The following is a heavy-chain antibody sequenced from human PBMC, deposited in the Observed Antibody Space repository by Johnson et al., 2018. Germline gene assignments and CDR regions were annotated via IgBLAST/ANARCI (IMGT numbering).Heavy chain of an antibody. V-gene: IGHV1-69*01. J-gene: IGHJ6*03. CDR1: GGTFSTYA. D-gene: IGHD1-26*01. CDR2: IIPIFGPA. Sequence: QVQLVESGAEVKKPGESLKISCKASGGTFSTYAIDWVRQAPGQGLEWMGGIIPIFGPANYAQKFQGRVTITADESTSTAYMELSSLRSEDTAVYYCARGGSYYPYYYYYYMDVWGKGTTVTVSS. CDR3: ARGGSYYPYYYYYYMDV.